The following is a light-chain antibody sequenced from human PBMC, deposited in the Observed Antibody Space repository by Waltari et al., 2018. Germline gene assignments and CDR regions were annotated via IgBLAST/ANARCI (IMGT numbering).Light chain of an antibody. Sequence: EVVMTQSPDILSVSPGERATLSCRASQSVSFHLAWYHQKPGQAPRLLIFGASTRATGVPDRFSGSGSGRECTLTINSLQSEDFGVYYCQQYSNRRTFGQGTKVEIK. V-gene: IGKV3-15*01. CDR1: QSVSFH. J-gene: IGKJ1*01. CDR3: QQYSNRRT. CDR2: GAS.